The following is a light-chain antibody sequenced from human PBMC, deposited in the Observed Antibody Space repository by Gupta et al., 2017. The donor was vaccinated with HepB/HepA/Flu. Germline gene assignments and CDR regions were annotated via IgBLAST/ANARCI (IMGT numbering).Light chain of an antibody. V-gene: IGKV3-20*01. J-gene: IGKJ4*01. Sequence: DIVLTQSPGTLSSSPGQRATLPCRASQTVYNNYLAWYQHRPGQAHRLLVYGASSRATGAPGRFRGSGSGTDFTLTISRLDPEYFAVYYCQQYRRSPTFGGGTKVELK. CDR2: GAS. CDR3: QQYRRSPT. CDR1: QTVYNNY.